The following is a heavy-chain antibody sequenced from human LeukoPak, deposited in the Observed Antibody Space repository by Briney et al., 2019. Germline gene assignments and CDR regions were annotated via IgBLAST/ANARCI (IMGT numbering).Heavy chain of an antibody. CDR2: INPNSGGT. Sequence: ASVKVSCKASGYTFTSCAMNWVRQAPGQGLEWMGWINPNSGGTNYAQKFQGRVTMTRDTSISTAYMELSRLRSDDTAVYYWARGGYSYGNGYGAFDIWGQGTMVTVSS. D-gene: IGHD5-18*01. CDR3: ARGGYSYGNGYGAFDI. V-gene: IGHV1-2*02. J-gene: IGHJ3*02. CDR1: GYTFTSCA.